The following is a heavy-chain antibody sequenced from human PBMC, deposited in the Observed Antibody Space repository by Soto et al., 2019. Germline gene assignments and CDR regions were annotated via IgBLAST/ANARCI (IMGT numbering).Heavy chain of an antibody. CDR3: AESNGDYFDY. J-gene: IGHJ4*02. Sequence: PSETLSLTCAVYGGSFSGYYWSWIRQPPGKGLEWIGSIYYSGSTYYNPSLKSRVTISVDTSKNQFSLKLSSVTAADTAVYYCAESNGDYFDYWGQGTLVTVSS. CDR1: GGSFSGYY. D-gene: IGHD4-17*01. CDR2: IYYSGST. V-gene: IGHV4-34*01.